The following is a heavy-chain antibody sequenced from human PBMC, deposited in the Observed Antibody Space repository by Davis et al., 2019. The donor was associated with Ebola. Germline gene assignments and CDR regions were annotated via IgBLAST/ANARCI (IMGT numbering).Heavy chain of an antibody. CDR1: GFTFSSYW. CDR2: IKQDGSEK. V-gene: IGHV3-7*03. D-gene: IGHD6-13*01. J-gene: IGHJ4*02. CDR3: AKDLAFFNSWFDY. Sequence: GESLKISCAASGFTFSSYWMSWVRQAPGKGLEWVANIKQDGSEKYYVDSVKGRFTISRDNAKNSLYLQMNSLRAEDTALYYCAKDLAFFNSWFDYWGQGSLVTVSS.